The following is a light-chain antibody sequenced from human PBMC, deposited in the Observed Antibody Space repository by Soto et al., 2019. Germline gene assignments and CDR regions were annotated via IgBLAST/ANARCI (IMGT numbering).Light chain of an antibody. CDR3: QQRSNWPPIT. Sequence: ETVLTQSPATLSLSPGDTATLSCRATQSVSNYLAWYQQKPGQAPRLLIYDASNRATGIPARFSGSGSGTDFTLTISSLEPEDFAVYYCQQRSNWPPITFGQGTRLEIK. V-gene: IGKV3-11*01. CDR2: DAS. J-gene: IGKJ5*01. CDR1: QSVSNY.